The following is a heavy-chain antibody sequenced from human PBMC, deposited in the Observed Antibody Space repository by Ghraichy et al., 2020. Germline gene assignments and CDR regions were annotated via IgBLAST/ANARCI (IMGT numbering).Heavy chain of an antibody. CDR1: GGSISSSSYY. V-gene: IGHV4-39*01. Sequence: SETLSLTCTVSGGSISSSSYYWGWIRQPPGKGLEWIGSIYYSGSTYYNPSLKSRVTISVDTSKNQFSLKLSSVTAADTAVYYCARRWGGQQVDYWGQGTLVTVSS. D-gene: IGHD3-16*01. CDR2: IYYSGST. CDR3: ARRWGGQQVDY. J-gene: IGHJ4*02.